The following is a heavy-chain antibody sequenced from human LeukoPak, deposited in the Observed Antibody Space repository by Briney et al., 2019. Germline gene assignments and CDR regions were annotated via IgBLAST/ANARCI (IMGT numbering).Heavy chain of an antibody. CDR3: VRSGYDYDWFDP. CDR1: GFTFSSFA. J-gene: IGHJ5*02. Sequence: PGGSLRLSCAASGFTFSSFAMRWVRQAPGKGLEWVSSISGNGVGTYYADSVKGRFTISRDNSKNSLNLQMSSLRVEDTAVYYCVRSGYDYDWFDPWGQGTLVTVSS. CDR2: ISGNGVGT. D-gene: IGHD5-12*01. V-gene: IGHV3-23*01.